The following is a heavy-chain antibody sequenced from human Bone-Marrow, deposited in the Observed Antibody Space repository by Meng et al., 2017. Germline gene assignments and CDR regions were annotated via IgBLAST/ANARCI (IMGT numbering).Heavy chain of an antibody. CDR1: GGSISSGGYY. CDR3: AREASPEYYFDY. Sequence: QVQLQESGPGLLMPSQTLSLTCTVSGGSISSGGYYWSWIRQHPGKGLEWIGYIYYSGSTYYNPSLKSLVTISVETSKNQFSLKLSSVTAADTAVYYCAREASPEYYFDYWGQGTLVTVSS. D-gene: IGHD1-14*01. V-gene: IGHV4-31*01. J-gene: IGHJ4*02. CDR2: IYYSGST.